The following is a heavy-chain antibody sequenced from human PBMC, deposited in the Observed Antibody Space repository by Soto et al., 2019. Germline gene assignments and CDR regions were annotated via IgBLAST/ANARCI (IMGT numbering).Heavy chain of an antibody. D-gene: IGHD3-3*01. CDR2: IYSSGST. V-gene: IGHV4-4*07. CDR1: GGAISGYY. CDR3: ARGQRFSDWFDP. J-gene: IGHJ5*02. Sequence: SETLSLTCTVTGGAISGYYWTWIRQSDGEGREWIGRIYSSGSTNYNPSLKSRVTISLDTSMNYFSLRLSSVPAADPAVYYCARGQRFSDWFDPWGQGTLVTVSS.